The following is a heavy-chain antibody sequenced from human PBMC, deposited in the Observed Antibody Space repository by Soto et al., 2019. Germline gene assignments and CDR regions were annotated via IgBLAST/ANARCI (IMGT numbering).Heavy chain of an antibody. J-gene: IGHJ4*02. CDR1: GGTFSRYP. CDR3: ARPRTVAATKGYDY. D-gene: IGHD4-4*01. V-gene: IGHV1-69*01. CDR2: IIPIFGTI. Sequence: QVQLVQSGAEVKKVGSSVKASCKASGGTFSRYPIAWVRQAPGHGLEWMGQIIPIFGTISHAQNFQGRITITADESTSTAYMELSSLRSDDTAVYYCARPRTVAATKGYDYWGQGTLVTVSS.